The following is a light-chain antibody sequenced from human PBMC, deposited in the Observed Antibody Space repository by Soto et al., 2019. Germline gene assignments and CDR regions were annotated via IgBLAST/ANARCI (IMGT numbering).Light chain of an antibody. CDR2: AAS. CDR3: QQANSFPFT. V-gene: IGKV1-39*01. J-gene: IGKJ5*01. Sequence: EIQMTQSPSSLSASVGDRVTITCRASQSISSYLNWYQQKPGKAPKLLIYAASSLQSGVPSRFSGSGSGTDFTLTISSLQPEDFATYYCQQANSFPFTFGQGTRLEIK. CDR1: QSISSY.